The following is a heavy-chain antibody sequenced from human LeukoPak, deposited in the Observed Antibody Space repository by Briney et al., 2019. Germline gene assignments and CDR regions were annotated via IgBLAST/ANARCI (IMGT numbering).Heavy chain of an antibody. J-gene: IGHJ4*02. CDR2: ISGSGGST. CDR3: AKNQLLILTYYFDY. D-gene: IGHD2-2*01. Sequence: GGSLRLSCAASGFSFSSYAMSWVRQAPGKGLEWVSAISGSGGSTYYADSVKGRFTISRDNSKNTLYLQMNSLRAEDTAVYYCAKNQLLILTYYFDYWGQGTLVTVSS. V-gene: IGHV3-23*01. CDR1: GFSFSSYA.